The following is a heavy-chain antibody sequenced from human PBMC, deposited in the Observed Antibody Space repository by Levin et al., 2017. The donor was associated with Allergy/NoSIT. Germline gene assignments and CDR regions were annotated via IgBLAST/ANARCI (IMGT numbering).Heavy chain of an antibody. D-gene: IGHD1-26*01. Sequence: QTGGSLRLSCAASGFTFDDYAMHWVRQAPGKGLEWVSGISWNSGSIGYADSVKGRFTISRDNAKNSLYLQMNSLRAEDTALYYCAKDRDSGSYAIMGAFDIWGQGTMVTVSS. V-gene: IGHV3-9*01. CDR2: ISWNSGSI. CDR3: AKDRDSGSYAIMGAFDI. J-gene: IGHJ3*02. CDR1: GFTFDDYA.